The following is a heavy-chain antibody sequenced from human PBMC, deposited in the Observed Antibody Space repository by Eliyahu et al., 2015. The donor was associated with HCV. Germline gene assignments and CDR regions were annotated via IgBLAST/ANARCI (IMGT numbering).Heavy chain of an antibody. D-gene: IGHD6-19*01. Sequence: QVQVVQSGAEVRKPGASVTLSXRPSGHTFSGNXVHWVRQAPGQGLEWVGIITPSGDRTTYAQKVQGRVTMTRDTSTSTVYMELHSLRSEDMAVYYCARDVGWAPGGPWGQGTLVTVSS. J-gene: IGHJ5*02. CDR3: ARDVGWAPGGP. V-gene: IGHV1-46*01. CDR2: ITPSGDRT. CDR1: GHTFSGNX.